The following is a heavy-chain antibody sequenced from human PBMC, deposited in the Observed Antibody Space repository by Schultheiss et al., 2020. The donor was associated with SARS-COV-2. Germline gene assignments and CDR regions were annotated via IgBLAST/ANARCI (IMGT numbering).Heavy chain of an antibody. CDR3: ARDGYRRYCSSTSCYNYYYGMDV. V-gene: IGHV4-31*03. CDR2: IYYSGNT. CDR1: GGSISSGGYY. D-gene: IGHD2-2*02. Sequence: SETLSLTCTVSGGSISSGGYYWSWIRQHPGKGLEWIGYIYYSGNTNYNPSLKSRVTISVDTSKNQFSLKLSSVTAADTAVYYCARDGYRRYCSSTSCYNYYYGMDVWGQGTTVTVSS. J-gene: IGHJ6*02.